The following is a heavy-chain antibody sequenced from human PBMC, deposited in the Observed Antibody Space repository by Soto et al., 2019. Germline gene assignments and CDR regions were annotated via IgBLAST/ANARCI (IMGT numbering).Heavy chain of an antibody. CDR1: GASIGSGGW. V-gene: IGHV4-4*02. D-gene: IGHD2-8*02. CDR2: TFHDGNT. Sequence: NPSETLSLTCAVSGASIGSGGWWSWVRQPPGKGLEWIAETFHDGNTNYSPSLKSRVTISVDKSQNQFSLNVYSVTAADTAVYYCARHEGWTGPDQWGQGTLVTVSS. CDR3: ARHEGWTGPDQ. J-gene: IGHJ5*02.